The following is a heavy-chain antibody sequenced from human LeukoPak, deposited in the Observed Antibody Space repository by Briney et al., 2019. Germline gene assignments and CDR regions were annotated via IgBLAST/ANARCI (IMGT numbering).Heavy chain of an antibody. Sequence: SQTLSLTCTVSGGSISSGDYYWSWIRQPPGKGLEWIGYIYYSGSTYYNPSLKSRVTISVDTSKNQFSLKLSSVTAADTAVYYCARTRRFLEWFGPLEGFDYWGQGTLVTVSS. CDR2: IYYSGST. D-gene: IGHD3-3*01. V-gene: IGHV4-30-4*08. CDR1: GGSISSGDYY. J-gene: IGHJ4*02. CDR3: ARTRRFLEWFGPLEGFDY.